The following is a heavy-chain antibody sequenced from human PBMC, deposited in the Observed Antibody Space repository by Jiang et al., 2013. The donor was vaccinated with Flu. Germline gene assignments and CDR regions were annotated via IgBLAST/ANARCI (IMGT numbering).Heavy chain of an antibody. V-gene: IGHV3-13*01. Sequence: CAASGFTFSSYDMHWVRQATGKGLEWVSAIGTAGDTYYPGSVKGRFTISRENAKNSLYLQMNSLRAGDTAVYYCARGFGDYGSGSNSGTDAFDIWGQGTMVTVSS. D-gene: IGHD3-10*01. CDR2: IGTAGDT. CDR3: ARGFGDYGSGSNSGTDAFDI. CDR1: GFTFSSYD. J-gene: IGHJ3*02.